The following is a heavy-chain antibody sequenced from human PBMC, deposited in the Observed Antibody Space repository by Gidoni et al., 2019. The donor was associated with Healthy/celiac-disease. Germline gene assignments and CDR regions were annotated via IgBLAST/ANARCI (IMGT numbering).Heavy chain of an antibody. CDR1: GFPFSSYG. D-gene: IGHD2-21*02. CDR3: ANGGNSVY. CDR2: ISYDGSNK. V-gene: IGHV3-30*18. J-gene: IGHJ4*02. Sequence: QVQLVESGGGVVQPGRSLRLSCAASGFPFSSYGMHWVRQAPGKGLEWVAVISYDGSNKYYADSVKGRFTISRDNSKNTLYLQMNSLRAEDTAVYYCANGGNSVYWGQGTLVTVSS.